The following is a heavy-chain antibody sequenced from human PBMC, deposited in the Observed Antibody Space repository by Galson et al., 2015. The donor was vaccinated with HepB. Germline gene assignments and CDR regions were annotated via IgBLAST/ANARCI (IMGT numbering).Heavy chain of an antibody. Sequence: SVKVSCKASGGTFSSYGFNWVRQAPGQGLEWMGGIIPMFGTEDYAQRFQGRVTITADEATSTAYMELSSLRSDDTAVYYCALVGIVDLWGQGTLVTVSS. CDR1: GGTFSSYG. J-gene: IGHJ5*02. CDR3: ALVGIVDL. D-gene: IGHD1-26*01. CDR2: IIPMFGTE. V-gene: IGHV1-69*13.